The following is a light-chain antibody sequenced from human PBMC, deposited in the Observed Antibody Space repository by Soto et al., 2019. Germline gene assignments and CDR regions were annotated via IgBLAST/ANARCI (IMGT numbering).Light chain of an antibody. Sequence: VVTKSPATLSVSTEGRATLSCRASQSISGALAWYQQKPGQAPRLLIYGASTRATSFPARFSGSGSGTDFTLTISSLQSEDFAVYYCQQYNNWPWTFGQGTKVDIK. CDR3: QQYNNWPWT. V-gene: IGKV3-15*01. J-gene: IGKJ1*01. CDR2: GAS. CDR1: QSISGA.